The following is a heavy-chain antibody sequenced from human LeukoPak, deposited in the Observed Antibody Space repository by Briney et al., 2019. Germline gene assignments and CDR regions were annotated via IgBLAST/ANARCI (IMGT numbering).Heavy chain of an antibody. CDR3: AKSTGGSSNYYDSSGYFWP. V-gene: IGHV3-23*01. J-gene: IGHJ5*02. CDR1: GFTFSSYA. CDR2: ISGSGGST. D-gene: IGHD3-22*01. Sequence: GGSLRLSCAASGFTFSSYAMSWVRQAPGKGLEWVSAISGSGGSTYYADSVKGRFTISRDNSKNTLYLQMNSLRAEDTAVYHCAKSTGGSSNYYDSSGYFWPWGQGTLVTVSS.